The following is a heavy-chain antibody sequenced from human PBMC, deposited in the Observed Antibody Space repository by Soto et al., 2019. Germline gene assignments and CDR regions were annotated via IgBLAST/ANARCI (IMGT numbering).Heavy chain of an antibody. V-gene: IGHV3-23*01. CDR2: ISGSGGST. D-gene: IGHD5-18*01. J-gene: IGHJ4*02. CDR1: GFTFSSYA. Sequence: GGSLRLSCAASGFTFSSYAMSWVRQAPGKGLEWVSGISGSGGSTYYGDSVKGRFTISRDNSKNTLYLQMNSLRAEDRAVDYCAKDKDTALFTVFDYWGQGTLVTVSS. CDR3: AKDKDTALFTVFDY.